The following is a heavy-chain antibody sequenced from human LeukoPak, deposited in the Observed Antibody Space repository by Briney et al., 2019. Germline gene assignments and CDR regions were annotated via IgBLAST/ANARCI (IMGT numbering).Heavy chain of an antibody. V-gene: IGHV4-34*01. D-gene: IGHD1-26*01. Sequence: PSETLSLTCAVYGGSFGGYYWSWIRQPPGKGLEWIGEINHSGSTNYNPSLKSRVTISVDTSKNQFSLKLSSVTAADTAVYYCARGGGGSYGYWGQGTLVTVSS. CDR3: ARGGGGSYGY. CDR1: GGSFGGYY. CDR2: INHSGST. J-gene: IGHJ4*02.